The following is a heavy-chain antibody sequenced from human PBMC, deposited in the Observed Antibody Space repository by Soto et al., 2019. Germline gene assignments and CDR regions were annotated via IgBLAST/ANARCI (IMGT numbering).Heavy chain of an antibody. J-gene: IGHJ4*02. CDR1: GGSISSSSYY. Sequence: SETLSLTCTVSGGSISSSSYYWGWIRQPPGKGLEWIGEINPSGGTNYNPSLKSRVTISVATSKNQFSLKLSSVTAADTAVYYCARVLAARASRDFDYWGQGTLVTVSS. D-gene: IGHD6-6*01. V-gene: IGHV4-39*07. CDR3: ARVLAARASRDFDY. CDR2: INPSGGT.